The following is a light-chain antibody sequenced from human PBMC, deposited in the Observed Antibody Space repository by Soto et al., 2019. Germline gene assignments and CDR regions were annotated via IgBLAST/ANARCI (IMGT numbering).Light chain of an antibody. J-gene: IGKJ1*01. CDR3: QQFNSYPPT. V-gene: IGKV1-9*01. CDR1: QGIGSF. Sequence: DIQLTQSPSFLSASVGDRVTITCRASQGIGSFLAWYQQKPGKAPRLLIYSASTLQSGVSLRFSGSGSGTEFTLTISSLQPEDFATYYCQQFNSYPPTFGQGTKVEIK. CDR2: SAS.